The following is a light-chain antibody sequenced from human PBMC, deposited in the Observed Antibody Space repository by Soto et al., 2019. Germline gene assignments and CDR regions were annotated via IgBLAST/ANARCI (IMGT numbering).Light chain of an antibody. J-gene: IGKJ5*01. CDR3: QQRSNWIT. V-gene: IGKV3-11*01. Sequence: EIVLTQSPATLSLSPGERATLSCRASQSVSRYLAWYQHKPGQAPRLLIYDASNRATGIPARFSGSGSGTDFTLTISSLEPEDFAVYYCQQRSNWITFGQGTRLEIE. CDR1: QSVSRY. CDR2: DAS.